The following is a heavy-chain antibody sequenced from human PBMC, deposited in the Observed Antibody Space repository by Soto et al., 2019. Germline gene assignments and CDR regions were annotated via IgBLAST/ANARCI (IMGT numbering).Heavy chain of an antibody. CDR1: GVHFSSYG. CDR3: AKGAAAHFDY. D-gene: IGHD2-2*01. CDR2: ISGSGGST. J-gene: IGHJ4*02. V-gene: IGHV3-23*01. Sequence: GGSLILSCASSGVHFSSYGMSLVRQAPGKGLEWVSAISGSGGSTYYADSVKGRFTISRDNSKNTLYLQMNSLRAEDTAVYYCAKGAAAHFDYWGQGTLVTVSS.